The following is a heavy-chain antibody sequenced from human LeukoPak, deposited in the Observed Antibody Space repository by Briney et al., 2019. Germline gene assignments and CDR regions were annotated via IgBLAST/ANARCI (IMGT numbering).Heavy chain of an antibody. J-gene: IGHJ4*02. Sequence: SETLSLTCAVYGGSFSGYYWSWIRQPPGKGLEWIGEINHSGSTNYNPSLKSRVTISVDKSKNQFSLKLSSVTAADTAVYYCARFAGYCSGGSCSMYYFDYWGQGTLVTVSS. CDR3: ARFAGYCSGGSCSMYYFDY. D-gene: IGHD2-15*01. CDR2: INHSGST. CDR1: GGSFSGYY. V-gene: IGHV4-34*01.